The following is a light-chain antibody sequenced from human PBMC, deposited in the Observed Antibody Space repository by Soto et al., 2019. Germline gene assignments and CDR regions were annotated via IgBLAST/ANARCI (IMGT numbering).Light chain of an antibody. V-gene: IGKV1-33*01. J-gene: IGKJ4*01. CDR3: QQYDNVPLT. CDR2: EAS. Sequence: DIQMTQSPSSLSASVGDRVTITCQASQDITNDLNWYQQKPGKAPKVPIYEASNLETGVPSRFSGSGSGTDFTFTISSLQPEDIATYFCQQYDNVPLTFGGGTKVEIK. CDR1: QDITND.